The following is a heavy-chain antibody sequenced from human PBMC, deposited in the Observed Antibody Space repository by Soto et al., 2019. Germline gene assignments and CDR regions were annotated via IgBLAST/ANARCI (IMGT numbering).Heavy chain of an antibody. V-gene: IGHV3-48*02. Sequence: GGSLRLSCAASGFTFSSYSMNWVRQAPGKGLEWVSYISSSSSTIYYADSVKGRFTISRDNAKNSLYLQMNSLRDEDTAVYYCARDLLQVIDILTGYSVGFDYWGQGTLVTVSS. D-gene: IGHD3-9*01. CDR2: ISSSSSTI. J-gene: IGHJ4*02. CDR1: GFTFSSYS. CDR3: ARDLLQVIDILTGYSVGFDY.